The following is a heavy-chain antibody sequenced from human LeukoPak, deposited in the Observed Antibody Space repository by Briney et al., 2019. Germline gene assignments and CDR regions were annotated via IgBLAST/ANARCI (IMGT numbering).Heavy chain of an antibody. CDR3: ARGARATKLGGWFDP. Sequence: ASVKVSCKASGYTFTSYDINWVRQATGQGLEWMGWMNPNSGNTGYAQKFQGRVTMTRDTSISTAYMELSRLRSDDTAVYYCARGARATKLGGWFDPWGQGTLVTVSS. J-gene: IGHJ5*02. CDR2: MNPNSGNT. D-gene: IGHD5-12*01. CDR1: GYTFTSYD. V-gene: IGHV1-8*02.